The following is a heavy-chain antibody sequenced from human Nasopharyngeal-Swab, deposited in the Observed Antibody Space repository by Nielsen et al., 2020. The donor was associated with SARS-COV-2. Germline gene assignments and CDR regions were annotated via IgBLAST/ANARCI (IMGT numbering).Heavy chain of an antibody. CDR1: GGSFRGYY. D-gene: IGHD3-22*01. V-gene: IGHV4-34*01. CDR3: ARTLRSDYYDSSGYYLREIFDY. J-gene: IGHJ4*02. CDR2: INHSGST. Sequence: SETLSLTCAVYGGSFRGYYWSWIRQPPGKGLEWIGEINHSGSTNYNPSLKSRVTISVDTSKNQFSLKLSSVTAADTAVYYCARTLRSDYYDSSGYYLREIFDYWGQGTLVTVSS.